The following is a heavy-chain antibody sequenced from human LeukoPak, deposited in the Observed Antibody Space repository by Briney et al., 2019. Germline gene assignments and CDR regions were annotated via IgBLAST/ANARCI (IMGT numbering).Heavy chain of an antibody. J-gene: IGHJ4*02. CDR1: GYTFTGYY. Sequence: GASVKVSCKASGYTFTGYYMHWVRQAPGQGLEWMGWINPNSGGTNYAQKFQGWVTMTRDTSISTAYMELSRLRSDDTAAYYCARVGSGSYWDYFDYWGQGTLVTVSS. CDR2: INPNSGGT. D-gene: IGHD3-10*01. CDR3: ARVGSGSYWDYFDY. V-gene: IGHV1-2*04.